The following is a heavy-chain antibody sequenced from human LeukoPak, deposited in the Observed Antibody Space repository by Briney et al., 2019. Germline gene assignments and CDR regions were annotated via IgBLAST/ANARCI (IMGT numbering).Heavy chain of an antibody. J-gene: IGHJ4*02. CDR1: GGTFSSYA. Sequence: EASVKVSCKASGGTFSSYAISWVRQAPGQGLEWMGGIIPIFGTANYAQKFQGRVTITADESTSTAYMELSSLRSEDTAVYYCAREHLGGWYEDAKLYYFDYWGQGTLVTVSS. V-gene: IGHV1-69*13. D-gene: IGHD6-19*01. CDR3: AREHLGGWYEDAKLYYFDY. CDR2: IIPIFGTA.